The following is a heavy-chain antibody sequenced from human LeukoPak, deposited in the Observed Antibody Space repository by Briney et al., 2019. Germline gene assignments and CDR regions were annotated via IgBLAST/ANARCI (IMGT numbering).Heavy chain of an antibody. J-gene: IGHJ5*02. CDR2: IRYDGSNK. D-gene: IGHD2-15*01. CDR1: GFTFSTYG. CDR3: AKGPVGYCGGGSCYHWFDP. Sequence: GGSLRLSCAASGFTFSTYGMHWVRQAPGKGLEWVAFIRYDGSNKDYVDSVKDRFTISRDNSKNTLYLQMNSLRAEDTAVYYCAKGPVGYCGGGSCYHWFDPWGQGTLVTVSS. V-gene: IGHV3-30*02.